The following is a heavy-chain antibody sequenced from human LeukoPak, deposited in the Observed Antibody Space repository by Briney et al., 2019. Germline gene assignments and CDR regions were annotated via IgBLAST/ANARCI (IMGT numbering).Heavy chain of an antibody. Sequence: PSETLSLTCTVSGGSISSNYWSWIRQPPGEGLEWIGYIYISGHTHYNPSLKSRVTMSMDTSKNQFSLKMSSVTAADTAVYYRARHPFMSPFDYWGQGTLVTVSS. J-gene: IGHJ4*02. CDR3: ARHPFMSPFDY. CDR1: GGSISSNY. V-gene: IGHV4-59*08. CDR2: IYISGHT. D-gene: IGHD3-10*02.